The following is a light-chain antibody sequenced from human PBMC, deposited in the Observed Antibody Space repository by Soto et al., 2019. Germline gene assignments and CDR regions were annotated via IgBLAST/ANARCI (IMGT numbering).Light chain of an antibody. J-gene: IGLJ2*01. CDR1: RSDVGGYNY. CDR3: SSYTSSRTRV. Sequence: QSALTQPASVSGSPGQSITISCTGTRSDVGGYNYVSLYQHHPGKAPKLMIYDLSNRPPGVSNRFSGSKYGNTASLTISGLQAEDEADYYCSSYTSSRTRVFGGGTQRTVL. V-gene: IGLV2-14*03. CDR2: DLS.